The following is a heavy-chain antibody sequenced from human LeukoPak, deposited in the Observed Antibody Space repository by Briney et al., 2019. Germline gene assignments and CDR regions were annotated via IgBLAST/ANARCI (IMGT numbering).Heavy chain of an antibody. D-gene: IGHD1-20*01. Sequence: GGSLRLSCAASGFTFSSYSMNWVRQAPGKGLEWVSYISSSGSIIYYADSVKGRFTISRDNAKNSVYLQMNSLRAEDTAVYYCARAATYNWNDVNYWGQGTLVTVSS. CDR3: ARAATYNWNDVNY. CDR2: ISSSGSII. CDR1: GFTFSSYS. V-gene: IGHV3-48*04. J-gene: IGHJ4*02.